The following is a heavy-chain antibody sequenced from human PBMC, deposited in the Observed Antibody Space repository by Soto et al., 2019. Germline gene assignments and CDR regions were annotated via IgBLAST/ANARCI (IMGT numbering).Heavy chain of an antibody. CDR1: GGTFSSYA. D-gene: IGHD1-1*01. CDR2: IIPIFGTA. V-gene: IGHV1-69*13. J-gene: IGHJ6*02. Sequence: SVKVSCKASGGTFSSYAISWVRQAPGQGLKWMGGIIPIFGTANYAQKFQGRVTITADESTSTAYMELSSLRSEDTAVYYCARGETGTYYYYYYGMDVWGQGTTVTVSS. CDR3: ARGETGTYYYYYYGMDV.